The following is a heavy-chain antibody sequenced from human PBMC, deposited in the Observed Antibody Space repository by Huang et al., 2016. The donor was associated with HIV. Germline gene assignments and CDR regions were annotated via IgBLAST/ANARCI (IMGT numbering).Heavy chain of an antibody. Sequence: QVQLVESGGGVVQPGRSLRLSCAAFGLTFNKFDMHWVRQAPGKGLEWVAIISYDGSSKYQADSVKCRFTISRDNSKNTVYLQMNSLRVEDTAVYYCAKDGRGSGTYYDYFEYWGQGTLVTVSS. J-gene: IGHJ4*02. CDR3: AKDGRGSGTYYDYFEY. CDR2: ISYDGSSK. V-gene: IGHV3-30*18. D-gene: IGHD1-26*01. CDR1: GLTFNKFD.